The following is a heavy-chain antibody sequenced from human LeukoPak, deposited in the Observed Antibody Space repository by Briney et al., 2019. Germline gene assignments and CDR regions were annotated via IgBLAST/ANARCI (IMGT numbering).Heavy chain of an antibody. D-gene: IGHD2-15*01. V-gene: IGHV1-46*01. Sequence: ASVKVSCKASGYTFTSYYMHWVRQAPGQGLEWMGIINSSGGGTSYAQKFQGRVTMTRDTSTSTVYMELGSLRSDDTAVYYCARADINYYYGMDVWGQGTTVTVAS. CDR2: INSSGGGT. J-gene: IGHJ6*02. CDR1: GYTFTSYY. CDR3: ARADINYYYGMDV.